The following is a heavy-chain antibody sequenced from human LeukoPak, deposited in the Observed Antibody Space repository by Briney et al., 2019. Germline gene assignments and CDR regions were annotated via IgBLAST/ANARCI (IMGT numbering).Heavy chain of an antibody. V-gene: IGHV3-23*01. CDR3: AKDRGSGRNYYYYMDV. Sequence: GGSLRLSCAASGFTFSSYAMSWVRQAPGKGLEWVSAISGNGGRTYYADSVKGRFTISRDNSKNTLYLQMNSLRAEDTAVYYCAKDRGSGRNYYYYMDVWGKGTTVTVSS. CDR1: GFTFSSYA. J-gene: IGHJ6*03. D-gene: IGHD3-10*01. CDR2: ISGNGGRT.